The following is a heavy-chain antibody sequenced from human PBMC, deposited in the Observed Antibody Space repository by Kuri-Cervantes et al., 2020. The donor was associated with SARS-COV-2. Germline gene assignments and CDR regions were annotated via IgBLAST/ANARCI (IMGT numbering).Heavy chain of an antibody. CDR2: ISHDGTNK. CDR1: GFSFSSFA. V-gene: IGHV3-30*07. D-gene: IGHD1-26*01. J-gene: IGHJ4*02. CDR3: ARGSISGSYLY. Sequence: GESLKISCAASGFSFSSFAIHWVRQAPGKGLEWVSVISHDGTNKYYADSVKGRFTISRDNAKNSLYLQMNSLRAEDTAVYYCARGSISGSYLYWGQGTLVTVSS.